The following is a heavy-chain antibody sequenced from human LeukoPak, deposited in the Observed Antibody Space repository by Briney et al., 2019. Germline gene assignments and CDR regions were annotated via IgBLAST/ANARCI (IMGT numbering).Heavy chain of an antibody. Sequence: SETLSLTCAVYGGSFSGYYWSWIRQPPGKGLEWIWEINHSGSTNYNPSLKSRVTISVDTSKNQFSLKLSSVTAADTAMYYCAGSSWIHYYYYGMDVWGQGTTVTVSS. D-gene: IGHD6-13*01. CDR2: INHSGST. J-gene: IGHJ6*02. CDR1: GGSFSGYY. CDR3: AGSSWIHYYYYGMDV. V-gene: IGHV4-34*01.